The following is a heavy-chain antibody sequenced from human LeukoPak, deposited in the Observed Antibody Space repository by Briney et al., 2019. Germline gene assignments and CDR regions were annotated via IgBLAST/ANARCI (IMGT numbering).Heavy chain of an antibody. V-gene: IGHV3-30*18. Sequence: HPGGSLRLSCAASGFTFSSYGMHWVRQAPGKGLEWVAVISYDGSNKYYADSVKGRFTISRDNSKNTLYLQMNSLRAEDTAVYYCAKEDTYDFWSGYYHLDYWGQGTLVTVSS. CDR3: AKEDTYDFWSGYYHLDY. J-gene: IGHJ4*02. CDR2: ISYDGSNK. CDR1: GFTFSSYG. D-gene: IGHD3-3*01.